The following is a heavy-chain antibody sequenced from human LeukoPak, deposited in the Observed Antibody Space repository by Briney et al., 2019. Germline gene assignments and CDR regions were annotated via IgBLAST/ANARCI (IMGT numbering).Heavy chain of an antibody. CDR1: GFTFSSYS. V-gene: IGHV3-21*01. Sequence: GGSLRLSCAASGFTFSSYSMNWVRQAPGKGLEWVSSISSSSSYIYYADSVKGRFTISRDNAKNSLYLQMNSLRAEDTAVYYCARVRFDGVVVAAYFDYWGQGTLVTVSS. CDR3: ARVRFDGVVVAAYFDY. D-gene: IGHD2-15*01. CDR2: ISSSSSYI. J-gene: IGHJ4*02.